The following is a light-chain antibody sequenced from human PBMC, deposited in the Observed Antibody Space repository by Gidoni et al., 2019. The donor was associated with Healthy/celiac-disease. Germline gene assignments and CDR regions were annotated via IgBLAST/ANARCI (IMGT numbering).Light chain of an antibody. Sequence: YVLTQPPPESDALGQTARITCGGNNIGSKGVHGYQQKPGQAPVLVVYDDSDRPSGIPERFSGSNSENTATLTISRVEAGDEADYYCQVWDSSSDHVVFGGGTKLTVL. J-gene: IGLJ2*01. CDR1: NIGSKG. CDR3: QVWDSSSDHVV. CDR2: DDS. V-gene: IGLV3-21*02.